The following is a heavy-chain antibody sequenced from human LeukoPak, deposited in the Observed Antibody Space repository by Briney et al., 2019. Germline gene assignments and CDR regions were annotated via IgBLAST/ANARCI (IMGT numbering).Heavy chain of an antibody. V-gene: IGHV3-48*01. D-gene: IGHD3-10*01. CDR1: GFTFSSYS. Sequence: GGSLRLSCAASGFTFSSYSMNWVRQAPGKGLEWVSYISSISSTIYYADSVKGRFTISRDNAKNSLYLQMNSLRAEDTAVYYCARGSGSYYNTPFDYWGQGTLVTVSS. CDR3: ARGSGSYYNTPFDY. J-gene: IGHJ4*02. CDR2: ISSISSTI.